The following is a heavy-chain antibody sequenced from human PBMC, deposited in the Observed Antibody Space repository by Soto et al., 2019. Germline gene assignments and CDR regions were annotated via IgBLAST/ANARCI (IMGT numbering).Heavy chain of an antibody. V-gene: IGHV4-59*01. CDR2: IYYTGST. D-gene: IGHD2-15*01. J-gene: IGHJ4*02. CDR3: ARGRSGHDY. CDR1: GGSLTNYF. Sequence: SETLSLTCTVSGGSLTNYFWSWIRQPPGKGLEWIGYIYYTGSTKYNPSLQSRVTLSVDTSKNQFSLKLNSVTAADTAVYYCARGRSGHDYWGQGTLVTVSS.